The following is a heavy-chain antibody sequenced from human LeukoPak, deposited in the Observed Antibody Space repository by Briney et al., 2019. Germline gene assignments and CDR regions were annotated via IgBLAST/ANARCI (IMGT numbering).Heavy chain of an antibody. CDR3: ARPRVIVATHFDYFDY. Sequence: GESLKISCKGSGYRFTSYWIGWVRQMPGKGLEWMGIIYPGDSDTRYSPSFQGQVTISADKSISTAYLQWSSLKASDTAMYYCARPRVIVATHFDYFDYWGQGTLVTVSS. J-gene: IGHJ4*02. CDR2: IYPGDSDT. V-gene: IGHV5-51*01. D-gene: IGHD5-12*01. CDR1: GYRFTSYW.